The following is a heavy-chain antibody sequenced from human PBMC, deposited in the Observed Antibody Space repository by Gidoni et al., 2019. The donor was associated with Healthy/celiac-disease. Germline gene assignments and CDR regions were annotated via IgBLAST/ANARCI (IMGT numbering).Heavy chain of an antibody. V-gene: IGHV3-23*01. CDR1: GFTFSSYA. J-gene: IGHJ4*02. CDR3: AKDRYYDSSGNFGY. Sequence: EVQLLESGGGLVQPGGSLRLSCAASGFTFSSYAMSWVRQATGKGLEWVSAISGSGGGTYYADSVKGRFTISRDNSKNTLYLQMNSLRAEDTAVYYCAKDRYYDSSGNFGYWGQGTLVTVSS. D-gene: IGHD3-22*01. CDR2: ISGSGGGT.